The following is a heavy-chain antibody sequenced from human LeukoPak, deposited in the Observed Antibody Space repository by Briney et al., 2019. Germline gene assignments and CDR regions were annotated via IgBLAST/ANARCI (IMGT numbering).Heavy chain of an antibody. Sequence: PGGSLRLSCAASGFTVSSNYMSWVRQAPGKGLEWVSVIYSGGSTYYADSVKGRFTISRRNSKNTLYLQMNSLRAEDTAVYYCARAPKGRRVDYFDYWGQGTLVTVSS. CDR2: IYSGGST. J-gene: IGHJ4*02. CDR1: GFTVSSNY. CDR3: ARAPKGRRVDYFDY. V-gene: IGHV3-53*04.